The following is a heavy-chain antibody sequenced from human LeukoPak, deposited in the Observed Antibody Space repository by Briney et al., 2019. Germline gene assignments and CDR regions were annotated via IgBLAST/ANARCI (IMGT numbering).Heavy chain of an antibody. CDR3: ARDPSHSRGWFDS. CDR2: MYSSGST. J-gene: IGHJ5*01. D-gene: IGHD6-19*01. CDR1: GGSISSYY. V-gene: IGHV4-4*07. Sequence: SETLSLTCTVSGGSISSYYWSWIRQPAGTALEWVGRMYSSGSTNYNPPLKSRVTMSVDTSKNQFSLKLSAVTAADTAVYYCARDPSHSRGWFDSWGQGTLVTVSS.